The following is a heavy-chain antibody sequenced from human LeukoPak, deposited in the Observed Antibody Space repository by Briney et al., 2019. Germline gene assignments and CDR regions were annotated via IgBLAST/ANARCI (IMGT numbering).Heavy chain of an antibody. V-gene: IGHV4-38-2*02. CDR1: GYSISSGYY. CDR2: IYHSGST. Sequence: PSETLSLTCTVSGYSISSGYYWGWIRQPPGKGLEWIGSIYHSGSTYYNPSLKSRVTISVDTSKNQFSLKLSSVTAADTAVYYCARHGGHIAAAGPGHDYWGQGTLVTVSS. D-gene: IGHD6-13*01. CDR3: ARHGGHIAAAGPGHDY. J-gene: IGHJ4*02.